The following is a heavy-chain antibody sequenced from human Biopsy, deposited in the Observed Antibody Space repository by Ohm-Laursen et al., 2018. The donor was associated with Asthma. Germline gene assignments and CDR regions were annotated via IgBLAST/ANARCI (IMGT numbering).Heavy chain of an antibody. CDR3: ARAGESDLVGGLDV. V-gene: IGHV3-23*01. D-gene: IGHD2-21*01. J-gene: IGHJ6*02. Sequence: SLRLSCAASRFTFTKYAMSWVRQAPGKGLEWVSSISSSGSTTYPADSVKGRFTISRDNSRNTLYLQKNSLRADDTAVYYCARAGESDLVGGLDVWGQGTTVIVS. CDR1: RFTFTKYA. CDR2: ISSSGSTT.